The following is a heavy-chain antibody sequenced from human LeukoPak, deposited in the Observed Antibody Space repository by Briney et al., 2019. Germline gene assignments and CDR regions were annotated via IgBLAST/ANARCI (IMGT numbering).Heavy chain of an antibody. V-gene: IGHV3-48*01. D-gene: IGHD4/OR15-4a*01. CDR1: GFTFSSYS. CDR2: SSSSSSTI. Sequence: PGGSLRLSCAASGFTFSSYSMNWVRQAPGKGLEWVSYSSSSSSTIYYADSVKGRFTISRDNAKNSLYLQMNSLRAEDTAVYYCAREGAGLYYYGMDVWGQGTTVTVSS. CDR3: AREGAGLYYYGMDV. J-gene: IGHJ6*02.